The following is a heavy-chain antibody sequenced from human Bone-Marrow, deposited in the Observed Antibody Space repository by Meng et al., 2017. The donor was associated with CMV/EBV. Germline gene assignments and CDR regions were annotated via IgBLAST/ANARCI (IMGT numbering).Heavy chain of an antibody. V-gene: IGHV3-30*03. CDR2: ISYDGSNK. J-gene: IGHJ6*02. D-gene: IGHD2-2*01. CDR1: GFTFSDHY. Sequence: GESLKISCAASGFTFSDHYMSWIRQAPGKGPEWVAVISYDGSNKYYADSVKGRFTISRDNSKKTLDPQMNSPRAGETAVYYCSRGRVPAAIGGDYYYYYGMDVWGQGTTVTVSS. CDR3: SRGRVPAAIGGDYYYYYGMDV.